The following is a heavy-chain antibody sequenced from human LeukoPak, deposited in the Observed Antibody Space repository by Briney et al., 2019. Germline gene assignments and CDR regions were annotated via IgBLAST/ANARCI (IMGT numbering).Heavy chain of an antibody. V-gene: IGHV3-30-3*01. CDR1: GFTFSNYV. D-gene: IGHD1-26*01. Sequence: PGGSLRLSCAASGFTFSNYVMSWVRQAPGKGLEWVAVISYDGSNKYYADSVKGRFTISRDNSKNTLYLQMNSLRAEDTAVYYCARGGELLQNYFDYWGQGTLVTVSS. CDR2: ISYDGSNK. J-gene: IGHJ4*02. CDR3: ARGGELLQNYFDY.